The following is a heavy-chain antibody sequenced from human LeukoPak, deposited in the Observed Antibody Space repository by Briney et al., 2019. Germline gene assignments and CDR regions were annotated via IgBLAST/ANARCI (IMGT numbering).Heavy chain of an antibody. J-gene: IGHJ1*01. Sequence: GESLKISCKGSGYSFTSYWIGWVRQMPGKGLEWMGIIYPGDSDTRYSPSFQGQVTISADKSISTAYLQWSSLKASDTAMYYCARRGYGGNSGYEYFQHWGQGTLVTVSS. CDR3: ARRGYGGNSGYEYFQH. D-gene: IGHD4-23*01. V-gene: IGHV5-51*01. CDR1: GYSFTSYW. CDR2: IYPGDSDT.